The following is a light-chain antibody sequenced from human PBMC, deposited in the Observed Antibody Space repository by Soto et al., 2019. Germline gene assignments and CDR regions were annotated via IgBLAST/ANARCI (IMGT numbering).Light chain of an antibody. CDR1: QGIIDY. CDR2: AAS. Sequence: DIQMTQSPSSLAASVGDRVTITCRASQGIIDYLAWYQQKPGKAPKLLIYAASTWQSGVPSRFSGSGAGTDFTPTITSLQHEDVATYYCQKYNSAPRTFGQGTKVEIK. V-gene: IGKV1-27*01. CDR3: QKYNSAPRT. J-gene: IGKJ1*01.